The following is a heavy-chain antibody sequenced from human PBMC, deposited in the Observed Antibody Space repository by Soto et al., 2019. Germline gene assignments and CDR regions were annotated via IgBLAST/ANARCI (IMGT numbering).Heavy chain of an antibody. Sequence: SETLSLTCAVYGGSFSGYYWSWIRQPPGKGLEWIGEINHSGSTNYNPSLKSRVTISVDTSKNQFSLKLSSVTAADTAVYYCARGGGYCSSTSCPRISRYPMDVWGKGTTVTVSS. CDR1: GGSFSGYY. CDR3: ARGGGYCSSTSCPRISRYPMDV. CDR2: INHSGST. D-gene: IGHD2-2*03. V-gene: IGHV4-34*01. J-gene: IGHJ6*03.